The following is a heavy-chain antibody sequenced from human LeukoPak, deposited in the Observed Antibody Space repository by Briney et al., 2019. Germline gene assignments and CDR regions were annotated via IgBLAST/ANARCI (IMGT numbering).Heavy chain of an antibody. D-gene: IGHD4-11*01. V-gene: IGHV4-38-2*02. J-gene: IGHJ4*02. CDR3: ARSELNDYSRY. Sequence: PSETLSLTCSVSGYSISSGYQWGWIRQPPGKGLEWLGSINYSGSTYDNRSLKSRVTLSIDTSKNQFSLNVRAVTAADTAVYYRARSELNDYSRYWGQGILVIVSS. CDR1: GYSISSGYQ. CDR2: INYSGST.